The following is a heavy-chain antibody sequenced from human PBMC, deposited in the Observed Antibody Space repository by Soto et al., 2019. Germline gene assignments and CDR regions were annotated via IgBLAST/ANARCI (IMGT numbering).Heavy chain of an antibody. CDR2: INHSGST. D-gene: IGHD3-9*01. CDR3: ARGTLFRTRLRYFDWLPMYYFDY. Sequence: SETLSLTCAVYGGSFSGYYWSWIRQPPGKGLEWIGEINHSGSTNYNPSLKSRVTISVDTSKNQFSLKLSSVTAADTAVYYCARGTLFRTRLRYFDWLPMYYFDYWGQGTLVTVSS. J-gene: IGHJ4*02. V-gene: IGHV4-34*01. CDR1: GGSFSGYY.